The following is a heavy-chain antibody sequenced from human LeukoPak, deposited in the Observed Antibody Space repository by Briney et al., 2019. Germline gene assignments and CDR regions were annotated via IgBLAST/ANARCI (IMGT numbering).Heavy chain of an antibody. V-gene: IGHV1-8*01. D-gene: IGHD3-22*01. CDR3: ARGLTYYYDSSGYYSFDY. Sequence: ASVKVSCKASGYTFTSYDINWVRQATGQGLEWMGWMNANSGNTGYAQKFQGRVTMTRNTSISTAYMELSSLRSEDTAVYYCARGLTYYYDSSGYYSFDYWGQGTLVTVSS. CDR2: MNANSGNT. CDR1: GYTFTSYD. J-gene: IGHJ4*02.